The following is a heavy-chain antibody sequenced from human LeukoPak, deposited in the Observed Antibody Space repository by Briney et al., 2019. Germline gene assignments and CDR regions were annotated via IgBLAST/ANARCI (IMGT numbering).Heavy chain of an antibody. Sequence: GESLKISCKGSGYSFTSYWIGWVRQMPGKGLEWMGIIYPGDSDTRYSPSFQGQVTISADKSISTAYLQWSSLRASDTAMNYCARVGATTGSYFDYWGQGTLVTVSS. V-gene: IGHV5-51*01. D-gene: IGHD1-26*01. CDR3: ARVGATTGSYFDY. CDR1: GYSFTSYW. J-gene: IGHJ4*02. CDR2: IYPGDSDT.